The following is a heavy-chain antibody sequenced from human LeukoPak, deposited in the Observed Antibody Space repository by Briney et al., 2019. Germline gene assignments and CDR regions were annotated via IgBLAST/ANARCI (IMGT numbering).Heavy chain of an antibody. CDR3: ARGLYYYDSSGYHGTITEDYAFDI. CDR2: IYYSGST. J-gene: IGHJ3*02. Sequence: SETLSLTCTVSGGSISSYYWSWIRQPPGKGLEWIGYIYYSGSTNYNPSLKSRVTISVDTSKNQFFLKLSSVTAADTAVYYCARGLYYYDSSGYHGTITEDYAFDIWGQGTMVTVSS. CDR1: GGSISSYY. D-gene: IGHD3-22*01. V-gene: IGHV4-59*01.